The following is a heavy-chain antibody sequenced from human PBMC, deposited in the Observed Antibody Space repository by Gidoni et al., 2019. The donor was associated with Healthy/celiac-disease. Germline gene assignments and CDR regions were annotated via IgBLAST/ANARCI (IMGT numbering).Heavy chain of an antibody. J-gene: IGHJ1*01. CDR2: IYYSGST. CDR1: GGSISISRYY. V-gene: IGHV4-39*01. D-gene: IGHD3-3*01. Sequence: QLQLQESGPGLVKPSETLSLTCTVSGGSISISRYYWGWIRQPPGKGLEWIGSIYYSGSTYYNPSLKSRVTISVDTSKNQFSLKLSSVTAADTAVYYCARHLRYDFWSGYSAAEYFQHWGQGTLVTVSS. CDR3: ARHLRYDFWSGYSAAEYFQH.